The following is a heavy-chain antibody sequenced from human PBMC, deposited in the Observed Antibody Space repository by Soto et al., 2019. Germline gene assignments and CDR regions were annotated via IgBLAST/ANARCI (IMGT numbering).Heavy chain of an antibody. Sequence: EVRLLESGGGLVQPGGSLRLSCAASGFTFNTHALSWVRQAPGKGLEWVSSISSSGGATYYADSVKGRFPISRDNSKNTLYLQMNSLRAEDTAVYYCAKSSLQYPLDFWGQGTLVTVSS. D-gene: IGHD6-13*01. CDR1: GFTFNTHA. V-gene: IGHV3-23*01. CDR2: ISSSGGAT. CDR3: AKSSLQYPLDF. J-gene: IGHJ4*02.